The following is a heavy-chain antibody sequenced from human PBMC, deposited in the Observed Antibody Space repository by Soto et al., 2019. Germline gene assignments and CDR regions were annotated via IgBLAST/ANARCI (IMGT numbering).Heavy chain of an antibody. CDR2: ISYDGSNK. Sequence: GGSLRLSCAASGFTFSSYGMHWVRQAPGKGLEWVAVISYDGSNKYYADSVKGRFTISRDNSKNTLYLQMNSLRAEDTAVYYCAKDCRIQLWYGMDVWGQGTTVTVSS. CDR1: GFTFSSYG. CDR3: AKDCRIQLWYGMDV. V-gene: IGHV3-30*18. J-gene: IGHJ6*02. D-gene: IGHD5-18*01.